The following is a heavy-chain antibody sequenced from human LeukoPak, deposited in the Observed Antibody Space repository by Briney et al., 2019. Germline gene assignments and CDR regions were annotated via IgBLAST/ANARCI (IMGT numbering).Heavy chain of an antibody. CDR3: ARKLLWFGEFDY. CDR1: GGSFSGYY. D-gene: IGHD3-10*01. Sequence: PSETLSLTCAVYGGSFSGYYWSWIRQPPGKGLEWIGEINHSGSTNYNPSLKSRVTISVDTSKKQFSLKLSSVTAADTAVYYCARKLLWFGEFDYWGQGTLVTVSS. CDR2: INHSGST. V-gene: IGHV4-34*01. J-gene: IGHJ4*02.